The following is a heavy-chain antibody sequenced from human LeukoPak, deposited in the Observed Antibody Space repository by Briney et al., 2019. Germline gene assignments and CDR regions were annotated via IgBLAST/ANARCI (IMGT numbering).Heavy chain of an antibody. D-gene: IGHD2-21*02. V-gene: IGHV3-30-3*01. CDR3: ARVQSVVVTARYYYYYGMDV. J-gene: IGHJ6*02. CDR2: ISYDGSNK. Sequence: GGSLRLSCAASGFTFSSYAMHWVRQAPGKGLEWVAVISYDGSNKYYTDSVKGRFTISRDNSKNTLYLQMNSLRAEDTAVYYCARVQSVVVTARYYYYYGMDVWGQGTTVTVSS. CDR1: GFTFSSYA.